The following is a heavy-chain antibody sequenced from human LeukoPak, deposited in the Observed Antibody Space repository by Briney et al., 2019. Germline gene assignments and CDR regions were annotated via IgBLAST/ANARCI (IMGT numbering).Heavy chain of an antibody. Sequence: GGSLRLSCAASGFTVSSNHMSWVRQAPGKGLEWVSVIYSGGSTYYADSVKGRFTISRDNSKNTLYLQMNSLRAEDTAVYYCASHSSSWYGFDYWGQGNLVSVSS. CDR3: ASHSSSWYGFDY. CDR2: IYSGGST. D-gene: IGHD6-13*01. J-gene: IGHJ4*02. CDR1: GFTVSSNH. V-gene: IGHV3-53*01.